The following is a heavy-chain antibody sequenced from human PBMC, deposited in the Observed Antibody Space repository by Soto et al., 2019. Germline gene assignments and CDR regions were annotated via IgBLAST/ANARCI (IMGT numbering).Heavy chain of an antibody. CDR2: LSGGGSTT. J-gene: IGHJ4*02. CDR3: AKGPDYDIVTGCDY. CDR1: GFTFSLSA. Sequence: EVQLLESGGGFVQPGESLRLSCAASGFTFSLSAMSWVRQAPGRGLDWVSSLSGGGSTTDYADSVKGRFTISRDNSKNTVHLQMNSLRAEDTAVYYCAKGPDYDIVTGCDYWGQGARVTVSS. V-gene: IGHV3-23*01. D-gene: IGHD3-9*01.